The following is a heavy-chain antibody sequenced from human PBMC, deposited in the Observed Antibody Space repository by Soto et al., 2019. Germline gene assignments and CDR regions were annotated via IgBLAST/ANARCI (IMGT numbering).Heavy chain of an antibody. Sequence: GESLKISCKGSGYSFTSYWIGWVRQMPGKGLEWMGIIYPGDSDTRYSPSFQGQVTISADKSISTAYLQWSSLKASDTAMYYCARLGDGPVVVVDHWFDPWGQGTLVTVSS. D-gene: IGHD2-15*01. V-gene: IGHV5-51*01. CDR1: GYSFTSYW. CDR3: ARLGDGPVVVVDHWFDP. J-gene: IGHJ5*02. CDR2: IYPGDSDT.